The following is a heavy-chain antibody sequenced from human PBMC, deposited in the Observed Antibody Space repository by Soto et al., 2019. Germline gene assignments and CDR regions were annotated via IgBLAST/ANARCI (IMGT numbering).Heavy chain of an antibody. CDR3: ERGIAARYYYYGMGV. CDR2: IYPGDSDT. CDR1: GYSFTSYW. Sequence: GESLKISCKGSGYSFTSYWIGWVRQMPGKGLEWMGIIYPGDSDTRYSPSFQGQVTISADKSISTAYLQWSSLKASDTAMYYCERGIAARYYYYGMGVWGQGTTVTVSS. D-gene: IGHD6-6*01. V-gene: IGHV5-51*01. J-gene: IGHJ6*02.